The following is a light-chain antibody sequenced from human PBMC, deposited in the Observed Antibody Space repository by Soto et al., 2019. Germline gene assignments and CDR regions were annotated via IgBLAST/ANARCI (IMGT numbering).Light chain of an antibody. CDR2: EAS. V-gene: IGLV2-18*01. CDR3: SLYTGENNYV. CDR1: STDFVSYNR. J-gene: IGLJ1*01. Sequence: QSVLTQPPSVSGSPGQSVTISCTGTSTDFVSYNRVSWYQQPPGTAPKLIIYEASNRPSGVPDRFSGSKSGNTASLTISGLQAADEADYYCSLYTGENNYVFGTGTKVTVL.